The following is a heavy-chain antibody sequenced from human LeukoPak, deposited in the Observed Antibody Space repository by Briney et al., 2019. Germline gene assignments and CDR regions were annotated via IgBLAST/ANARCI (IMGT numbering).Heavy chain of an antibody. CDR3: ARLSNYGGHSGDGY. CDR2: IFYSGTT. V-gene: IGHV4-39*01. Sequence: SETLSLTCTVSGGATSSSNYYWAWIRQPPGKGLEWMGSIFYSGTTHYNPSLKSRVTISIDTSKNQFSLKLSSVTAADTSVYYCARLSNYGGHSGDGYWGQGTLVTVSS. CDR1: GGATSSSNYY. J-gene: IGHJ4*02. D-gene: IGHD4-23*01.